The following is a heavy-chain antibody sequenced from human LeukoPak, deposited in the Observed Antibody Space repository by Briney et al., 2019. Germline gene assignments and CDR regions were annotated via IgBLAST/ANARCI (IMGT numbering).Heavy chain of an antibody. CDR2: TSSDLNVK. CDR3: AREGYYGXGSPPXLYFDY. D-gene: IGHD3-10*01. V-gene: IGHV3-30-3*01. Sequence: GGSLGLSCAASGFTFRNYVIHWVRQAPGKGLEWVAVTSSDLNVKLYADSVKGRLTISRDNSRSTLYLQMNSLKPEDTAIYYCAREGYYGXGSPPXLYFDYXGQXTXXXXSS. J-gene: IGHJ4*02. CDR1: GFTFRNYV.